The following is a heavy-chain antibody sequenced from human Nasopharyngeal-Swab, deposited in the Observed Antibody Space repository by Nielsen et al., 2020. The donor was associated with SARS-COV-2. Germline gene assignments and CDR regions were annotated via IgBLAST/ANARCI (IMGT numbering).Heavy chain of an antibody. CDR2: INSDGSST. D-gene: IGHD6-13*01. CDR3: ARGGSYSSSWYPTY. J-gene: IGHJ4*02. V-gene: IGHV3-74*01. CDR1: GFTFSSYW. Sequence: SCAASGFTFSSYWMHWVRQAPGKGLVWVSRINSDGSSTSYADSVKGRFTISRDNAKNTLYLQMNSLRAEDTAVYYCARGGSYSSSWYPTYWGQGTLVTVSS.